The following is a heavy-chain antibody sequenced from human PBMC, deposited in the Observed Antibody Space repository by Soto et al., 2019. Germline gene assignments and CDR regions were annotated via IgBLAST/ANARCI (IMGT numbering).Heavy chain of an antibody. CDR2: LSSNGIGT. Sequence: GGSLRLSCSGSGFTVSSFGMHWVRQAPGKGLEHVSTLSSNGIGTYYADSVKGRFTFSRDNSKNTLFLQMNSLRPEDTAVYYCSRGTYYPQSSGLHADYWGPGTVVTVSS. J-gene: IGHJ4*02. CDR3: SRGTYYPQSSGLHADY. CDR1: GFTVSSFG. V-gene: IGHV3-64*04. D-gene: IGHD3-22*01.